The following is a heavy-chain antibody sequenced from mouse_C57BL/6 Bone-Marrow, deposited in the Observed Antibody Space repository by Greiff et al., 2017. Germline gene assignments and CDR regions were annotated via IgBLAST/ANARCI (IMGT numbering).Heavy chain of an antibody. V-gene: IGHV5-4*01. D-gene: IGHD2-4*01. CDR3: ARDHYDYDGFAY. CDR2: ISDGGSYT. Sequence: EVKLVESGGGLVKPGGSLKLSCAASGFTFSSYAMSWVRQTPEKRLEWVATISDGGSYTYYPDNVKGRFTISRDNAKNNLYLQMSHLKSEDTAMYYCARDHYDYDGFAYWGQGTLVTVSA. J-gene: IGHJ3*01. CDR1: GFTFSSYA.